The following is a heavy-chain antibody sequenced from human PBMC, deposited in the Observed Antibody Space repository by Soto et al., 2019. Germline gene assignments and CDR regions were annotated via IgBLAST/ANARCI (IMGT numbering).Heavy chain of an antibody. J-gene: IGHJ4*02. V-gene: IGHV3-30-3*01. CDR1: GFTFSSYA. CDR2: ISYDGSNK. Sequence: PGGSLRLSCAASGFTFSSYAMHWVRQAPGKGLEWVAVISYDGSNKYYADSVKGRFTISRDNSKNTLYLQMNSLRAEDTAVYYCARWGVVEMATIAFDYWGQGTLVTVSS. D-gene: IGHD5-12*01. CDR3: ARWGVVEMATIAFDY.